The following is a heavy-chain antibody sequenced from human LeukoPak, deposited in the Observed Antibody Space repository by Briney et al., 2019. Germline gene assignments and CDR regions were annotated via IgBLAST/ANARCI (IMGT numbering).Heavy chain of an antibody. Sequence: GGSLRLSCAASGFTFSGYWMSWVRQAPGKGLEWVAHIKSDGSENYYVDPVKGRFTVSRDNAKNSLYLQMNSLRAEDTAVYYCARGLDYDILSVPYGMDVWGQGTTVTVSS. CDR1: GFTFSGYW. V-gene: IGHV3-7*02. CDR2: IKSDGSEN. D-gene: IGHD3-9*01. J-gene: IGHJ6*02. CDR3: ARGLDYDILSVPYGMDV.